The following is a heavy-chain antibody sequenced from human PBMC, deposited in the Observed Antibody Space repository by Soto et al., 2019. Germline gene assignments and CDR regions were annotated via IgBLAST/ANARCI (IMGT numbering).Heavy chain of an antibody. V-gene: IGHV3-23*01. CDR2: LSNSGGTT. Sequence: LRLSCAGSGFTFGNYAMSWVRQAPGKGLEWVSVLSNSGGTTYYADSVKGRFTISRDNFKNILYLQLDSLRAEDTAIYYCARFEGGASGTYGLDVWGQGTTVTVSS. CDR3: ARFEGGASGTYGLDV. J-gene: IGHJ6*02. CDR1: GFTFGNYA. D-gene: IGHD3-10*01.